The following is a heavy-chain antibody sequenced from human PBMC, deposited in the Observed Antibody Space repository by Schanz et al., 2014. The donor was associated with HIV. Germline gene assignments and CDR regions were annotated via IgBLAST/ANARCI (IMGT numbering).Heavy chain of an antibody. CDR3: VRGVIYYDSGSYYNYFDY. CDR1: GGTVTNYA. CDR2: ITPLFGTS. J-gene: IGHJ4*02. V-gene: IGHV1-69*01. Sequence: VQLVQSGAEVKKPGSSVKVSCRASGGTVTNYAMDWVRQAPGQGPEWRGGITPLFGTSNYAQKFQGRATITADESTSTAYMELSSLRSEDTAVYYCVRGVIYYDSGSYYNYFDYWGQGTLVTVSS. D-gene: IGHD3-10*01.